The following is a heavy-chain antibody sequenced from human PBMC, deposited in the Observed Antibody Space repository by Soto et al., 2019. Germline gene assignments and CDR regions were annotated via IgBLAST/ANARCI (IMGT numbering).Heavy chain of an antibody. V-gene: IGHV3-23*01. Sequence: EVQLLESGGGLIQPGGSLRLSCAASGFTFSSNAMSWVRQAPGKGLEWVSAISGSGGSTYYANSVKGRFTISRDNSKNTLFLQMNSLRAEDTAVYYCAKERNIRYFVDSWGQGTLVTVSS. CDR1: GFTFSSNA. D-gene: IGHD1-26*01. CDR2: ISGSGGST. CDR3: AKERNIRYFVDS. J-gene: IGHJ4*02.